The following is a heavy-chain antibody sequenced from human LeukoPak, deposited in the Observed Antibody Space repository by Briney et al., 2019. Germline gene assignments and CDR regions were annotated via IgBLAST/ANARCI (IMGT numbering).Heavy chain of an antibody. D-gene: IGHD3-10*01. CDR1: GGSFSGYY. J-gene: IGHJ5*02. Sequence: SETLSLTCAVYGGSFSGYYWSWIRQSPGKGLEWIGETYHSGSTNYNSSLKSRVTISLDTSKNQFSLKLSSVTAADTAVYYCARRVTYYYGSGSYYKRPNWFDPWGQGTLVTVSS. CDR2: TYHSGST. CDR3: ARRVTYYYGSGSYYKRPNWFDP. V-gene: IGHV4-34*01.